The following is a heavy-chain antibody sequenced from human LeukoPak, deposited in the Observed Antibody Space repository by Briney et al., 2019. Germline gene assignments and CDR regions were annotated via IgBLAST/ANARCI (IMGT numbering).Heavy chain of an antibody. CDR3: ARGRYDNLTGHLARLDV. Sequence: SETLSLTCAVYGGSFSGYYWSWIRQPPGKGLEWIGYIYTSGSTNYNPSLKSRVTVSLDTSKNQFSLKLSSVTAADTAVYYCARGRYDNLTGHLARLDVWGQGTTVIVSS. J-gene: IGHJ6*02. D-gene: IGHD3-9*01. CDR2: IYTSGST. CDR1: GGSFSGYY. V-gene: IGHV4-4*09.